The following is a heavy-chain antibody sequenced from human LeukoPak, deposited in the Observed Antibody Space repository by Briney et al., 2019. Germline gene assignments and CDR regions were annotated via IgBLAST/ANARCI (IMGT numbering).Heavy chain of an antibody. CDR3: ARVLSRGYCSSTSCYEDDY. D-gene: IGHD2-2*01. Sequence: SQTLSLTCTVSGGSISSYYWSWIRQPAGKGLEWIGRIYTSGSTNYNPSLKSRVTMSVDTSKNQFSLKLSSVTAADTAVYYCARVLSRGYCSSTSCYEDDYWGQGTLVTVSS. V-gene: IGHV4-4*07. CDR2: IYTSGST. CDR1: GGSISSYY. J-gene: IGHJ4*02.